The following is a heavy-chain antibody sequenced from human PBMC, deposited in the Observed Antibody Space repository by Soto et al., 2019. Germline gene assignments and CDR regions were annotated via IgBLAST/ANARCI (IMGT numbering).Heavy chain of an antibody. J-gene: IGHJ4*02. D-gene: IGHD6-6*01. CDR3: AKSHPYSSSSGWVDY. V-gene: IGHV3-72*01. CDR2: ILKKADGYTT. Sequence: PGGSLRLSCAASGFSFSDHHMDWVRQAPGKGLEWVGRILKKADGYTTQYAASVRGRFSISRDDSKNSLYLQMNSLKTEDTAVYYCAKSHPYSSSSGWVDYWGQGTLVTVSS. CDR1: GFSFSDHH.